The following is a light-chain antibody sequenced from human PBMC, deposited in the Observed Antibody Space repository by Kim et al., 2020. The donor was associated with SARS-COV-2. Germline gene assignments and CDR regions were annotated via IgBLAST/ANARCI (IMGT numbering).Light chain of an antibody. CDR3: QQSYSIPLT. V-gene: IGKV1-39*01. J-gene: IGKJ4*01. Sequence: DIQLTQSPSSLSASVGDRVTITCRASQFISNFLKWYQQKPGKAPMLLIYAASSLHSGVPSRFSGSGSGTDFTLSISSLQPEDFATYYCQQSYSIPLTFGGGTKVDIK. CDR2: AAS. CDR1: QFISNF.